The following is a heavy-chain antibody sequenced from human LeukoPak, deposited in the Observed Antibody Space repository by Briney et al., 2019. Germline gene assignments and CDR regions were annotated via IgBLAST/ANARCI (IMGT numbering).Heavy chain of an antibody. D-gene: IGHD5-12*01. CDR1: GGSITSSIYF. Sequence: SETLSLTCTVSGGSITSSIYFWGWIRQPPGKGLEWIGSIYYSGSTYYNPSLKSRVTISVDTSKNQFSLKLTSVTAADTALYYCARREDHGGYIDYWGQGTLVTVSS. V-gene: IGHV4-39*01. CDR2: IYYSGST. J-gene: IGHJ4*02. CDR3: ARREDHGGYIDY.